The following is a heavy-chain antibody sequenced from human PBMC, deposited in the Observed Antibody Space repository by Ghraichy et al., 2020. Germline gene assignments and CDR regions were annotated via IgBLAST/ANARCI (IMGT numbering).Heavy chain of an antibody. D-gene: IGHD2-15*01. J-gene: IGHJ3*02. V-gene: IGHV3-74*01. CDR2: INSDGSST. Sequence: GSLRLSCVASGFTFSNYWMHWVRQAPGKGLVWVSRINSDGSSTNYADSVKGRFTISRDNAKNTVYLQMNGLRAEDTAVYYCADPFSDIFDMWGQGTMVTVSS. CDR1: GFTFSNYW. CDR3: ADPFSDIFDM.